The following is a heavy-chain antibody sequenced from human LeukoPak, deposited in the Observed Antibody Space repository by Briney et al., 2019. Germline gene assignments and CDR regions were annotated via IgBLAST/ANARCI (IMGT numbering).Heavy chain of an antibody. J-gene: IGHJ4*02. D-gene: IGHD6-6*01. CDR2: ISDDGGST. Sequence: PGGSLRLSCAASGFTFDDYAMHWVRQAPGKGLEWVSLISDDGGSTYYADSVKGRFTISRDYSKNSLYLQINSLRTEDTALYYCGTYSTSPGKIDYWGQGTLVTVSS. CDR3: GTYSTSPGKIDY. V-gene: IGHV3-43*02. CDR1: GFTFDDYA.